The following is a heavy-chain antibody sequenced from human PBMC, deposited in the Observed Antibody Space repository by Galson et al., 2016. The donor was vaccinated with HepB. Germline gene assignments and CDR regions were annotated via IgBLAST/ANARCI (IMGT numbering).Heavy chain of an antibody. Sequence: SVKVSCKASGYTFTTNGISWVRQAPGQGLEWMGWISAYNGDTKYAQKFQGRVTMTTDTSTSTAYVDLTSLRSDDTAMYYCARDTYDSSGYYRPIDYWGQGTLVIVSS. V-gene: IGHV1-18*01. CDR2: ISAYNGDT. CDR3: ARDTYDSSGYYRPIDY. D-gene: IGHD3-22*01. CDR1: GYTFTTNG. J-gene: IGHJ4*02.